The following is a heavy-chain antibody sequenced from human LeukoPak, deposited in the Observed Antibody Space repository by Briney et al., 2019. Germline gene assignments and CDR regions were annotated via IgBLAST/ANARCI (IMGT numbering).Heavy chain of an antibody. V-gene: IGHV3-21*01. Sequence: GGSLRLSCAASGFTFSSTYSMTWVRQAPGKGLEWVSSISSSSSYIYYADSVKGRFTVSRDNAKNSLYLQMNSLRAEDTAVYYCAREEGSSGRYYFYYYMDVWGKGTTVTVSS. J-gene: IGHJ6*03. CDR2: ISSSSSYI. D-gene: IGHD1-26*01. CDR3: AREEGSSGRYYFYYYMDV. CDR1: GFTFSSTYS.